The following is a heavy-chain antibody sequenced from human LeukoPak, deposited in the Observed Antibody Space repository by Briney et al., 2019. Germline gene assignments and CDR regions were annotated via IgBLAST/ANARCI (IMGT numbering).Heavy chain of an antibody. CDR1: GASISRYY. CDR3: ARHRHIPATDFDY. CDR2: VYNSGST. Sequence: SETLSLTCTVSGASISRYYWSWIRQPPGKGLEWIAYVYNSGSTNYNPSLKSRVTISVDTSKNQFSLRLSSVTAADTAVYYCARHRHIPATDFDYWGQGTLVTVSS. V-gene: IGHV4-59*08. J-gene: IGHJ4*02. D-gene: IGHD2-21*01.